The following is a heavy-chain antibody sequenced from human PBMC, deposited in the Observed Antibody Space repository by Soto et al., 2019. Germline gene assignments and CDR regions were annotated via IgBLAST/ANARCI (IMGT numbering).Heavy chain of an antibody. CDR1: GDSISSGDYY. D-gene: IGHD6-6*01. CDR3: ARDFPPIAARPPSYYYGMDV. CDR2: IYYSGST. Sequence: SETLSLTCTVSGDSISSGDYYWSWIRQPPGKGLEWIGYIYYSGSTYYNPSLKSRVTISVDTSKNQFSLKLSSVTAADTAVYYCARDFPPIAARPPSYYYGMDVWGQGTTVTVSS. J-gene: IGHJ6*02. V-gene: IGHV4-30-4*01.